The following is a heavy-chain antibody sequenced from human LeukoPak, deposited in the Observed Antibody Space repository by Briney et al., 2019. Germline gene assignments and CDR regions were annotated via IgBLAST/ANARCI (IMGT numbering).Heavy chain of an antibody. D-gene: IGHD6-19*01. CDR3: AKDGGIAVAGTFDY. V-gene: IGHV3-23*01. CDR2: ISGSGGST. Sequence: PGGSLRLSCAASGFTFSRYAMSWVRQAPGKGLEWVSAISGSGGSTYYADSVKGRFTISRDNSKNTLYLQMNSLRAEDTAVYYCAKDGGIAVAGTFDYWGQGTLVTVSS. J-gene: IGHJ4*02. CDR1: GFTFSRYA.